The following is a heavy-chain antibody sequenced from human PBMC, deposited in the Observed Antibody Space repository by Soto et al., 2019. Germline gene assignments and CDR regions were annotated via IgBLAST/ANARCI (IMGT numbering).Heavy chain of an antibody. CDR3: ARGLGSGWYWFDP. Sequence: QVQLQESGPGLVKPSETLSLTCTVSGGSISSYSWSWIRQPPGKGLEWIASLYYSGSTHYNPSLESRLNISLDTSKNHFSLKLSSVTAADTAVYYCARGLGSGWYWFDPWGPGTLVTVSS. CDR2: LYYSGST. V-gene: IGHV4-59*01. CDR1: GGSISSYS. D-gene: IGHD6-19*01. J-gene: IGHJ5*02.